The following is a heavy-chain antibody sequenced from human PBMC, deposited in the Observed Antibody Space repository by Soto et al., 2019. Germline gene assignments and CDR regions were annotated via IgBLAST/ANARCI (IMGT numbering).Heavy chain of an antibody. Sequence: PGGSLRLSCAAPGFTFANYDMHWVRQAPGKGLEWMALILHDGSAEYYADSVKGRFTISRDNSKSTLYLQVNSLSAEDTGVYYCARSRDGYSFYFYYGMDVWGQGTTVTVYS. CDR3: ARSRDGYSFYFYYGMDV. V-gene: IGHV3-30*03. CDR2: ILHDGSAE. J-gene: IGHJ6*02. D-gene: IGHD4-4*01. CDR1: GFTFANYD.